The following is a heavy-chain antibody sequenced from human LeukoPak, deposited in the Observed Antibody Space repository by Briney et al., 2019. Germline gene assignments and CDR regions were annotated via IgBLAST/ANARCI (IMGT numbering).Heavy chain of an antibody. CDR2: ISSSGSTI. Sequence: KPGGSLRLSCAASGFTFSDYYMSWIRQAPGKGLEWVSYISSSGSTIYYADSVKGRFTISRDNAKNSLYLQMNSLRAEDTAVYYCARDDYYDSSGVYYYGMDVWGQGTTVTVSS. V-gene: IGHV3-11*01. D-gene: IGHD3-22*01. CDR3: ARDDYYDSSGVYYYGMDV. J-gene: IGHJ6*02. CDR1: GFTFSDYY.